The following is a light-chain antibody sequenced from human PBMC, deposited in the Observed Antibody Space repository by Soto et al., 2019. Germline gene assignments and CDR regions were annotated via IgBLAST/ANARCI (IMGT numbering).Light chain of an antibody. V-gene: IGKV3-20*01. CDR2: GAS. J-gene: IGKJ3*01. CDR1: QSFSSGY. CDR3: QQYGSSSFT. Sequence: EIVLTQSPGTLSLSPGERATLSCRASQSFSSGYLAWYQQKPGQAPRLLIYGASSRATGVPDRFSGSGSGTDFTLTISRLEPEDFAVYYCQQYGSSSFTFGPGTKVDIK.